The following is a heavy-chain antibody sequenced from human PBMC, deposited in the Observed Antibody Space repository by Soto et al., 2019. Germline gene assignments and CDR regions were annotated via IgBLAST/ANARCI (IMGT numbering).Heavy chain of an antibody. CDR2: ISGSGGST. D-gene: IGHD1-26*01. CDR1: GFTFSTYT. J-gene: IGHJ6*02. Sequence: GGSLRLSCAASGFTFSTYTMNWVRQAPGKGLEWVSGISGSGGSTYYADSVKGRFTISRDNSKNTLYLQMNSLRAEDTAVYYCAKEGGSGTYYFCGMEDWGQET. V-gene: IGHV3-23*01. CDR3: AKEGGSGTYYFCGMED.